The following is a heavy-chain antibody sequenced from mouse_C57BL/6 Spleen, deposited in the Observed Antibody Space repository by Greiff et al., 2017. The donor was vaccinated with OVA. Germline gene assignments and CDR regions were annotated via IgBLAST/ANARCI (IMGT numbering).Heavy chain of an antibody. CDR3: ARDRDYGSSFDY. Sequence: EVQLQESGPGLVKPSQSLSLTCSVTGYSITSGYYWNWIRQFPGNKLEWMGYISYDGSTNYNPSLKNRISITRDTSKNPFFLKLNSVTTEDTATYYCARDRDYGSSFDYWGQGTTLTVSS. CDR1: GYSITSGYY. CDR2: ISYDGST. D-gene: IGHD1-1*01. J-gene: IGHJ2*01. V-gene: IGHV3-6*01.